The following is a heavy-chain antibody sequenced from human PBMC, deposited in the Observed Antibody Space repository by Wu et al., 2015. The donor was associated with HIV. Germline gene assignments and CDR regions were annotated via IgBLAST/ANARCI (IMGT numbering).Heavy chain of an antibody. D-gene: IGHD5-24*01. V-gene: IGHV1-18*01. J-gene: IGHJ4*02. CDR3: ATDWGGLQQSLADDY. CDR1: GYTFTSYG. Sequence: QVRLVQSGAEVKKPGASVKVSCKASGYTFTSYGISWVRQAPGQGLEWMGWISAYNGNTNYAQKVQGRVTMTTDTSTSTAYMELRSLRSDDTAVYYCATDWGGLQQSLADDYWGQGTLVTVSS. CDR2: ISAYNGNT.